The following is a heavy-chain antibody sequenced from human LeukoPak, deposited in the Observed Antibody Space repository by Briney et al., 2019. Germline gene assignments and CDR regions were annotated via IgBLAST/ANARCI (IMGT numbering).Heavy chain of an antibody. D-gene: IGHD3-10*01. CDR2: IIPIFGTA. V-gene: IGHV1-69*13. J-gene: IGHJ4*02. CDR3: ARDFRGSGNAEY. Sequence: SVKVSCKASGYTFTSYGISWVRQAPGQGLEWMGGIIPIFGTANYAQKFQGRVTITADESTSTAYMELSSLRSEDTAVYYCARDFRGSGNAEYWGQGTLVTVSS. CDR1: GYTFTSYG.